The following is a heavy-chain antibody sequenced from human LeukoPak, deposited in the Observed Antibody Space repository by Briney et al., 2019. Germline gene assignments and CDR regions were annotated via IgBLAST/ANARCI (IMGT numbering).Heavy chain of an antibody. CDR3: AKASGITMVRGVTYLDY. D-gene: IGHD3-10*01. V-gene: IGHV3-23*01. Sequence: GGFLRLSWGVSGVTFGSYGGSWVLQAPGKGLEWVSAISGSGGSTFYTDSVKGRFTISRDNSKNTLYLEMNSLRAEDTAGYYCAKASGITMVRGVTYLDYWGQGTLVTVSS. CDR1: GVTFGSYG. J-gene: IGHJ4*02. CDR2: ISGSGGST.